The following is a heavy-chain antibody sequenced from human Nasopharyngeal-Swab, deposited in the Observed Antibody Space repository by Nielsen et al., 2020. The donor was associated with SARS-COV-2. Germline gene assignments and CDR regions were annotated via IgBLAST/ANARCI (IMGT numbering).Heavy chain of an antibody. V-gene: IGHV3-11*01. Sequence: GESLKISCAASGFTFSDYYMNWIRQAPGKGLGWVSYISSSGSTIYYADSVKGRFTISRDNAKNSLYLQMNSLRAEDTAVYHCARGRGYCSSTSCPPVAFDIWGQGTKVTVSP. CDR1: GFTFSDYY. J-gene: IGHJ3*02. CDR2: ISSSGSTI. CDR3: ARGRGYCSSTSCPPVAFDI. D-gene: IGHD2-2*01.